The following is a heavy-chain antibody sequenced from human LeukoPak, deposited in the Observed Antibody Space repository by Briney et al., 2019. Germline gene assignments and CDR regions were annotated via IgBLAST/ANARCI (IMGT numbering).Heavy chain of an antibody. Sequence: PGGSLRLSCAASGFTFRNYWVHWVRHAPGKGLVWVSRIKGDGTHTIYADSVKGRFSISRDNAKSTLYLQMRSLRADDTAVYYCVRDWDHFDFDSWGQGTLVTVSS. J-gene: IGHJ5*01. V-gene: IGHV3-74*01. CDR1: GFTFRNYW. CDR3: VRDWDHFDFDS. D-gene: IGHD1-26*01. CDR2: IKGDGTHT.